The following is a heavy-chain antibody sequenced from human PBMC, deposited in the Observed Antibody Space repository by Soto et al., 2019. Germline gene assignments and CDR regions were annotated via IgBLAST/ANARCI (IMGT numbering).Heavy chain of an antibody. V-gene: IGHV3-23*01. J-gene: IGHJ4*02. D-gene: IGHD6-13*01. CDR2: ISGSGGST. Sequence: EVQLLESGGGLVQPGGSLRLSCAASGFTFSSYAMSWVRQAPGKGLEWVSAISGSGGSTYYADSVKGRFTISRDNSKNTRYLPRNSLIAEDTAVYYCAKAIGYSSSWYYFDYWGQGTLVTVSS. CDR3: AKAIGYSSSWYYFDY. CDR1: GFTFSSYA.